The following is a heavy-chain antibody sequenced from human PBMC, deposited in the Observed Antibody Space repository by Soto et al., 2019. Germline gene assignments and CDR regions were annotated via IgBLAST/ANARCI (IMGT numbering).Heavy chain of an antibody. CDR1: GGSISSYY. V-gene: IGHV4-59*01. CDR3: ARDDYYDSSGYYV. J-gene: IGHJ4*02. CDR2: IYYSGST. Sequence: ETLSLTCTVSGGSISSYYWSWIRQPPGKGLEWIGYIYYSGSTNYNPSLKSRVTISVDTSKNQFSLKLSSVTAADTAVYYCARDDYYDSSGYYVWGQGTLVTVSS. D-gene: IGHD3-22*01.